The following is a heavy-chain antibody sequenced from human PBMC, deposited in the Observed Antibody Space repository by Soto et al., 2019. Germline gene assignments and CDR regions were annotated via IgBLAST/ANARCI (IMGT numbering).Heavy chain of an antibody. D-gene: IGHD4-17*01. V-gene: IGHV3-64*01. Sequence: GVSLRLSCAASGVSLSSYALHWVRQAPGQGLEYVSAISSNGGSTYYANSVKGRFTISRDNSKNTLYLQMGSLRAEDMAVYYYARNRGTALRSPDYWGQGT. CDR1: GVSLSSYA. J-gene: IGHJ4*02. CDR3: ARNRGTALRSPDY. CDR2: ISSNGGST.